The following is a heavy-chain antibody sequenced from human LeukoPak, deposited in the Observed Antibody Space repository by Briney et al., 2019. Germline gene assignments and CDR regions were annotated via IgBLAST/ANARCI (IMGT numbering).Heavy chain of an antibody. CDR1: GGSISSYY. D-gene: IGHD1-26*01. CDR3: ARHPLGSQDWYFAL. V-gene: IGHV4-59*08. CDR2: IYYSGST. J-gene: IGHJ2*01. Sequence: SETLSLTCTVSGGSISSYYWSWIRQPPGKGLEWIGYIYYSGSTNYNPSLKSRVTISVDTSKNQFSLKLSCVTAADTSVYYCARHPLGSQDWYFALWGRGTLVTVSS.